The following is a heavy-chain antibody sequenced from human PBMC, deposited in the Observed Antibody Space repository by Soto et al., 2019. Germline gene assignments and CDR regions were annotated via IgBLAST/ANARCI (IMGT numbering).Heavy chain of an antibody. V-gene: IGHV4-39*07. CDR3: ARDLMVRGPKGGGGMDV. CDR1: GDSISSRSYY. J-gene: IGHJ6*02. D-gene: IGHD3-10*01. Sequence: SETLSLTCTVTGDSISSRSYYWGWIRQPPGKGLEWIGSIYYSGSTYNNPSLRSRVSMSIDTSKDQFSLKLSSVTAADTAVYYCARDLMVRGPKGGGGMDVWGQGTTVTVS. CDR2: IYYSGST.